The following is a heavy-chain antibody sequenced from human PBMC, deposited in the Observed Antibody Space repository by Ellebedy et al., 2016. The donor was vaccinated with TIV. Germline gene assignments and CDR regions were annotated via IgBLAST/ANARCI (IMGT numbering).Heavy chain of an antibody. CDR2: SRNKAKSYTT. CDR1: GFKFGDYY. Sequence: PGGSLRLSCAASGFKFGDYYMDWVRLAPGKGPEWVGCSRNKAKSYTTDYAASVKGRFTISRDDSKNSLYLQMNSLKTEDTAIYYCARDKTSDYWGQGALVTVSS. V-gene: IGHV3-72*01. CDR3: ARDKTSDY. J-gene: IGHJ4*02.